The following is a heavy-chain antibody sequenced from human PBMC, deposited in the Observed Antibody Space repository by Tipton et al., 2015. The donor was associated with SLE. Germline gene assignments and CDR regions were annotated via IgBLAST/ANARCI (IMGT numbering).Heavy chain of an antibody. V-gene: IGHV5-10-1*01. CDR2: IDPSDSYT. Sequence: QLVQSGAEVKKPGESLRISCKGSGYSFTSYWISWLRQMAGKGLEWMGRIDPSDSYTNYSPSFQGHVTISADKSIRTAYLQWSSLKASDTAMYYCARTYDYGDYVDHWGQGTLVTVSS. CDR1: GYSFTSYW. J-gene: IGHJ4*02. CDR3: ARTYDYGDYVDH. D-gene: IGHD4-17*01.